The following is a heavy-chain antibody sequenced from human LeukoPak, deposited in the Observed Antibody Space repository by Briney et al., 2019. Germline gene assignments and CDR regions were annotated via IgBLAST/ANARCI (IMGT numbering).Heavy chain of an antibody. J-gene: IGHJ3*02. D-gene: IGHD3-22*01. Sequence: PGGSLRLSCAASGFTFSIYGMHWVRQAPGKGLEWVAVIWYDGSKKYYADSVKGRFTISRDNSKNTLYLQMNSQRVEDTAVYYCARAQDYDSSGYVDAFDMWGQGTMVTVSS. CDR1: GFTFSIYG. CDR3: ARAQDYDSSGYVDAFDM. V-gene: IGHV3-33*01. CDR2: IWYDGSKK.